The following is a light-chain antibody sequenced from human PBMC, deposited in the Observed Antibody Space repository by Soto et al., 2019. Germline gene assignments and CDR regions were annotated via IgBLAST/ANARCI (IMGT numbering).Light chain of an antibody. CDR3: QQYGGSPLVT. CDR1: QSVNSNY. Sequence: EIVLTQSPGTLSLSPGERATLSCRASQSVNSNYLAWYQQKPGQPPRLLIYGASSRATGIPDRFSGSGSGTDFTLTISRLEPEDFAVYYCQQYGGSPLVTFGPGTKVDFK. J-gene: IGKJ3*01. CDR2: GAS. V-gene: IGKV3-20*01.